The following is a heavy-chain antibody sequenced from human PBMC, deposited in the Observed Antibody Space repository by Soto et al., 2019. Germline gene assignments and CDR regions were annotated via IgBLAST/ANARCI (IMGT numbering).Heavy chain of an antibody. J-gene: IGHJ6*02. CDR1: GFTFRTYT. Sequence: EVQLVESGGGLVKPGGSLRLSCISSGFTFRTYTMNWVRQAPGKGLEWVSGIRGFSPYTFYAESVKGRFTISRDNAKNSLYLQMNSLRADDTAVYYCARDRGYHANDYYYNAMDVWGQGTTVTVSS. D-gene: IGHD2-15*01. V-gene: IGHV3-21*01. CDR2: IRGFSPYT. CDR3: ARDRGYHANDYYYNAMDV.